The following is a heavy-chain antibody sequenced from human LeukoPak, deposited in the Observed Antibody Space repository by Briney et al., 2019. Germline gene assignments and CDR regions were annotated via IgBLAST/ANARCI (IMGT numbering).Heavy chain of an antibody. CDR3: ASPMVRGVIITY. CDR2: IYYSGST. J-gene: IGHJ4*02. V-gene: IGHV4-30-4*01. Sequence: SQTLSLTCTVSGGSINSADYYWSWIRQPPGKGLEWIGYIYYSGSTSYNPSLKSRVTASVDTSKNQFSLKLSSVTAADTAVYYCASPMVRGVIITYWGQGTLVTVSS. CDR1: GGSINSADYY. D-gene: IGHD3-10*01.